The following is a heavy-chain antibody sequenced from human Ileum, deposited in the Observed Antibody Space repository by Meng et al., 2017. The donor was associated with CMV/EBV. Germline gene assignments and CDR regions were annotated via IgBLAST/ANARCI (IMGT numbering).Heavy chain of an antibody. CDR3: ARDDIVVVLMGYYGMDV. CDR1: GFTFSSHA. Sequence: GESLKISCAASGFTFSSHAMHWVRQAPGKGLEWVAVISYDGSNKYYADSVKGRFTISRDNSKNTLFLQMNSLRAEDTAVYYCARDDIVVVLMGYYGMDVWGQGTTVTVSS. V-gene: IGHV3-30-3*01. J-gene: IGHJ6*02. D-gene: IGHD2-2*01. CDR2: ISYDGSNK.